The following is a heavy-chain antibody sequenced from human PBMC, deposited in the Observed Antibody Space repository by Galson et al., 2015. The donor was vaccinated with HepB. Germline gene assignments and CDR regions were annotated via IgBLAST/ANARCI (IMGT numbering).Heavy chain of an antibody. Sequence: SLRLSCAASGFTFSSYAMHWVRQAPGKGLEWVAVISYDGSNKYYADSVKGRFTISRDNSKNTLYLQMNSLRAEDTAVYYCARDRDYSSSWYYFDYWGQGTLVTVSS. CDR3: ARDRDYSSSWYYFDY. CDR1: GFTFSSYA. D-gene: IGHD6-13*01. CDR2: ISYDGSNK. V-gene: IGHV3-30*04. J-gene: IGHJ4*02.